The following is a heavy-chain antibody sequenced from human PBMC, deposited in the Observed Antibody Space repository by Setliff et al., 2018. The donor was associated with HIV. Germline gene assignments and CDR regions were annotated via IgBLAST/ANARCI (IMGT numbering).Heavy chain of an antibody. CDR3: ARSHAVAFDI. J-gene: IGHJ3*02. CDR1: GYTFTNYD. D-gene: IGHD4-4*01. CDR2: MNPNSGST. V-gene: IGHV1-8*02. Sequence: ASVKVSCKPSGYTFTNYDINWVRQAAGQGLEWMGWMNPNSGSTSYAQKFQGRVTMTRDTSTSTVYMELSSLRSEDTAVYYCARSHAVAFDIWGQGTMVTVSS.